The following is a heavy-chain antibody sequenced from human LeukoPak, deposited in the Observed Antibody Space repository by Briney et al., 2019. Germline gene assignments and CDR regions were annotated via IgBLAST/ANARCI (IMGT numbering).Heavy chain of an antibody. D-gene: IGHD2/OR15-2a*01. CDR3: ARAHFSDAFDI. J-gene: IGHJ3*02. V-gene: IGHV4-59*01. CDR2: IYYSGST. CDR1: GGSISSYY. Sequence: SVTLSLTCTVSGGSISSYYWSWIRQPPGKGLEWIGYIYYSGSTNYNPSLKSRVTISVDTSKNQFSLKLSSVTAADTAVYYCARAHFSDAFDIWGQGTMVTVSS.